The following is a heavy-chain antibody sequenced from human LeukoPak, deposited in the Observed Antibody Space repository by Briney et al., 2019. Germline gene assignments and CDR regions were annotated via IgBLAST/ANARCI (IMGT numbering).Heavy chain of an antibody. CDR2: IGGSGADA. J-gene: IGHJ6*03. Sequence: LTGGSLRLSCAASGFTFSTYAMNWVRQAPGKGLEWVSAIGGSGADAYYADSVKGRFTISRDNSKSTLFLQMHSLRAEDTAVYYCAKSGVGITGTTSYYYYYMDVWGKGATVTVSS. V-gene: IGHV3-23*01. CDR1: GFTFSTYA. CDR3: AKSGVGITGTTSYYYYYMDV. D-gene: IGHD1-7*01.